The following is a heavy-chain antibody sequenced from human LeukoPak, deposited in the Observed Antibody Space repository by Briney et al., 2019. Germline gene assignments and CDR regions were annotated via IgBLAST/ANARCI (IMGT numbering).Heavy chain of an antibody. V-gene: IGHV4-39*01. D-gene: IGHD3-9*01. Sequence: SEALSLTCTVSGGSITSNNYYWAWIRQPPGKGLEWIGSISYSGRTYYNPSLKSRVTTSVDTSKNQFSLKLSSVTAADTAVYYCARHFPVLTGYRGDAFDIWGQGTMVTVSS. CDR1: GGSITSNNYY. CDR3: ARHFPVLTGYRGDAFDI. J-gene: IGHJ3*02. CDR2: ISYSGRT.